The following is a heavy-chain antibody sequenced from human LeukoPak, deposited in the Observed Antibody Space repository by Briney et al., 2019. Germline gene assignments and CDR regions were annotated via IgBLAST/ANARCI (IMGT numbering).Heavy chain of an antibody. CDR3: ASNYYDSSGYYYEYYYGMDV. V-gene: IGHV4-39*01. Sequence: SETLSLTCTVSGGSISISSYYWGWLRQPPGMGLEWIVSIYYSGSTYYNPSLKSRVTISVDTSKNQFSLKLSSVTAADTAVYYCASNYYDSSGYYYEYYYGMDVWGQGTTVTVSS. CDR2: IYYSGST. D-gene: IGHD3-22*01. CDR1: GGSISISSYY. J-gene: IGHJ6*02.